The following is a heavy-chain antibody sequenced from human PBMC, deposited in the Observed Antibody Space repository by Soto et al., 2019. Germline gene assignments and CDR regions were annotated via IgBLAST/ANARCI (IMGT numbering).Heavy chain of an antibody. J-gene: IGHJ6*02. CDR3: AKALGGYCSSTSCYPYYYYGMDV. V-gene: IGHV3-30*18. Sequence: QVQLVESGGGVVQPGRSLRLSCAASGFTFSSYGMHWVRQAPGKGLEWVAVISSDGSNKYYADSVKGRFTITRDNSKNTLYLQMNSLRAEDTAVYYCAKALGGYCSSTSCYPYYYYGMDVWGQGTTVTVSS. D-gene: IGHD2-2*01. CDR1: GFTFSSYG. CDR2: ISSDGSNK.